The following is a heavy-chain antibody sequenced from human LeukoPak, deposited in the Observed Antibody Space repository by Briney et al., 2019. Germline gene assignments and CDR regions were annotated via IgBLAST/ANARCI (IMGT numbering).Heavy chain of an antibody. CDR3: ARDRRDSLSRHFDY. Sequence: SGGSLRPSCAASGFTFSTYAMTWVRQAPGKGLEWVSAVSSSGSTYYADSVRGRFTISRDNSKNTLYLQVNSLRAEDTAVYYCARDRRDSLSRHFDYWGQGTLVTVSS. D-gene: IGHD3/OR15-3a*01. J-gene: IGHJ4*02. CDR1: GFTFSTYA. CDR2: VSSSGST. V-gene: IGHV3-23*01.